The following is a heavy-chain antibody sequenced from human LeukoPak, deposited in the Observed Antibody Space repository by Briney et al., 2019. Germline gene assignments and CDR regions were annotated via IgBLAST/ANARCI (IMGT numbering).Heavy chain of an antibody. D-gene: IGHD5-12*01. J-gene: IGHJ4*02. V-gene: IGHV3-30*19. CDR3: ARDLGGYDPPR. CDR2: ISYDGSNK. CDR1: GFTFSSYG. Sequence: GGSLRLSCAASGFTFSSYGMHWDRQAPGKGLEWVAVISYDGSNKYYADSVKGRFTISRDNSKNTLYLQMNSLRAEDTAVYYCARDLGGYDPPRWGQGTLVTVSS.